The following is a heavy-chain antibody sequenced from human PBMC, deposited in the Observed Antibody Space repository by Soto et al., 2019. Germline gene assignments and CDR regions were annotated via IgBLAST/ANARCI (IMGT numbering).Heavy chain of an antibody. CDR2: ISGSGGAT. Sequence: EVQLLESGGVLVQPGGSLRLSCAASGFTFSTYAMSWVRQAPGKGLEWVSTISGSGGATYYADSVKGRFTISRDNSKNTLYLQINSLRAEDTAVYYCAKRELGYWFDPWGQGTLVTVSS. V-gene: IGHV3-23*01. J-gene: IGHJ5*02. CDR3: AKRELGYWFDP. D-gene: IGHD7-27*01. CDR1: GFTFSTYA.